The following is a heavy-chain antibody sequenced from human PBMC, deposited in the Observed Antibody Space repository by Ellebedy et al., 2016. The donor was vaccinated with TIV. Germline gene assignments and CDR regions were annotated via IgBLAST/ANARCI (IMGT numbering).Heavy chain of an antibody. V-gene: IGHV3-7*01. CDR3: SRHTDYALDY. CDR2: IKQDGSEK. Sequence: GESLKISCAASGFTFSIYWMSWVRQAPGQELECVANIKQDGSEKSYVDSVKGRFTISRDNAKNSLYLQMNSLRAEDTAVYYCSRHTDYALDYWGQGALVTVSS. CDR1: GFTFSIYW. D-gene: IGHD4-17*01. J-gene: IGHJ4*02.